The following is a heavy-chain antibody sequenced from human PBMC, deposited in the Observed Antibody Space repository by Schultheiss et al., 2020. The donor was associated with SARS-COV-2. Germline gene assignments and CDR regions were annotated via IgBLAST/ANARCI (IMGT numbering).Heavy chain of an antibody. CDR3: ARLRFLGGHTYAKTLQSYYYYMDV. CDR1: GGSISSGGYY. V-gene: IGHV4-31*03. J-gene: IGHJ6*03. CDR2: INHSGST. D-gene: IGHD3-3*01. Sequence: SQTLSLTCPVSGGSISSGGYYWSWIRQHPGKGLEWIGEINHSGSTNYNPSLKSRVTISVDTSKNQFSLKLSSVTAADTAVYYCARLRFLGGHTYAKTLQSYYYYMDVWGKGTTVTVSS.